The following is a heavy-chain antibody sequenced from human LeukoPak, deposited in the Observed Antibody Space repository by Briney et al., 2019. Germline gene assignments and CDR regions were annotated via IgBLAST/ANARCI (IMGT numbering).Heavy chain of an antibody. CDR3: ARDIVATYFDY. Sequence: SETLSLTCTVSGGSISSSSYYWGWIRQPPGKGLEWIGSIYYSGSTYYNPSLKSRVTISVDTSKNQFSLKLSPVTAADTAVYYCARDIVATYFDYWGQGTLVTVSS. CDR2: IYYSGST. D-gene: IGHD5-12*01. V-gene: IGHV4-39*07. CDR1: GGSISSSSYY. J-gene: IGHJ4*02.